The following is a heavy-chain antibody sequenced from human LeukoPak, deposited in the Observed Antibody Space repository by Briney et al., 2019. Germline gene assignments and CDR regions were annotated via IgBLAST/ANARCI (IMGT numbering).Heavy chain of an antibody. CDR1: GGSISSSS. Sequence: SSETLSLTCTVSGGSISSSSYYWGWIRQASGKGLEWVGRIRSKANNYATTYAASVKGRFIISRDDSKNTAYLQMNSLKTEDTAVYYCTGQGTTGLFGFDYWGQGTLVAVSS. CDR2: IRSKANNYAT. V-gene: IGHV3-73*01. J-gene: IGHJ4*02. D-gene: IGHD4-17*01. CDR3: TGQGTTGLFGFDY.